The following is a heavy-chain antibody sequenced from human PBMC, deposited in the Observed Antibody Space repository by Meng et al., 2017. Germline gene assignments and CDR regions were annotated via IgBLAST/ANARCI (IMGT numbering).Heavy chain of an antibody. Sequence: VHRQQWGAGLLKPSETLSLTCAGYGGSFSGYYWSWIRQPPGKGLEWIGEINHSGSTNYNPSLKSRVTISVDTSKNQFSLKLSSVTAADTAVYYCARVGSFLRDYWGQGTLVTVSS. CDR3: ARVGSFLRDY. J-gene: IGHJ4*02. CDR1: GGSFSGYY. CDR2: INHSGST. D-gene: IGHD2/OR15-2a*01. V-gene: IGHV4-34*01.